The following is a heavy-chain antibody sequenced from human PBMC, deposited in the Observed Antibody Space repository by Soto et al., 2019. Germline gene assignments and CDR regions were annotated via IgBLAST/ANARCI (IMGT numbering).Heavy chain of an antibody. V-gene: IGHV1-18*04. CDR1: GEFFTTYG. D-gene: IGHD4-17*01. CDR2: ISTYSTNT. J-gene: IGHJ4*02. CDR3: ARGAGLVRDYGGPFGY. Sequence: QVELVQSGAEVKNPGASVTVSCKASGEFFTTYGISWVRQAPGQGLEWMGWISTYSTNTNYAPKFQGRLLLTADTSTTTAHLELRSLRHDDTAVDYCARGAGLVRDYGGPFGYWGQGSLVTGSP.